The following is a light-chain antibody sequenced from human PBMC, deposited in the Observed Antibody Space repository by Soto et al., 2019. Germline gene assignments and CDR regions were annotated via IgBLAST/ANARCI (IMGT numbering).Light chain of an antibody. Sequence: EIVLTQSPGTLSLSPGERATLSCRASQSVSSSYLAWYQQKPGQAPRLLIYGASSRATGIPDRFSGSGSGTDFTLTISRLEAEDFTIYYCYQYDSSPLTFGGGTRVENK. V-gene: IGKV3-20*01. CDR3: YQYDSSPLT. CDR2: GAS. CDR1: QSVSSSY. J-gene: IGKJ4*01.